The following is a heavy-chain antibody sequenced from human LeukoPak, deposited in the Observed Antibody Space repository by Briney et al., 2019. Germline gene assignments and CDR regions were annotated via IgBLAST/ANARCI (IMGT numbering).Heavy chain of an antibody. D-gene: IGHD2-15*01. J-gene: IGHJ1*01. Sequence: SWGSLRLSCAASGFTFSSYWMSWVRQAPGKGLEWVANIKQDGSEKYYVDSVKGRFTISRDDSNSFAYLQMNSLRTDDTAVYYCTKDVLPTYSLVGYHHWGQGTLVTVSS. V-gene: IGHV3-7*03. CDR2: IKQDGSEK. CDR1: GFTFSSYW. CDR3: TKDVLPTYSLVGYHH.